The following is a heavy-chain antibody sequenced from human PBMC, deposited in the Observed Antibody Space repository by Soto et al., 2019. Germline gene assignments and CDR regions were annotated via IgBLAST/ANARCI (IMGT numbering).Heavy chain of an antibody. V-gene: IGHV4-34*01. D-gene: IGHD2-2*01. Sequence: PAETLSLTCAVYGGSFSCYYWSWIRQPPGKGLEWIGEINHSGSTNYNPSLKSRVTISVDTSKNQFSLKLSSVTAADTAVYYCARGDIVVVPAAPLYYMDVWGKGTTVTVSS. CDR2: INHSGST. J-gene: IGHJ6*03. CDR1: GGSFSCYY. CDR3: ARGDIVVVPAAPLYYMDV.